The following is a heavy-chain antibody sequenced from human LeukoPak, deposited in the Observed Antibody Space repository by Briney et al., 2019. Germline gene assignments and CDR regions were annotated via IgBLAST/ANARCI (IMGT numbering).Heavy chain of an antibody. CDR3: TTDKDTAMVRCSGGSCYYFGY. CDR1: GFTFSCSA. Sequence: GGPLRLSCAASGFTFSCSAMHWGRQASGKGLEWVGRIRSKANSYATAYAASVKGRFTISRDDSKNTAYLQMNSLKTEDTAVYYCTTDKDTAMVRCSGGSCYYFGYWGQGTLVTVSS. D-gene: IGHD2-15*01. V-gene: IGHV3-73*01. J-gene: IGHJ4*02. CDR2: IRSKANSYAT.